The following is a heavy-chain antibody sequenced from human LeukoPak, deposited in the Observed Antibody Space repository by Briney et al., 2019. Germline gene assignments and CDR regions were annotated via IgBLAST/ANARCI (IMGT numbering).Heavy chain of an antibody. D-gene: IGHD1-7*01. Sequence: GGSLRLSCAASGFTFSSYWMHWVRQAPGKGLVWVSRINTDGSSTSYADSVKGRFTISRDDSKNTLYLHMTSLRAEDTAVYYCTNSDDYGDYWGQGTLVTVSS. V-gene: IGHV3-74*01. CDR2: INTDGSST. CDR3: TNSDDYGDY. CDR1: GFTFSSYW. J-gene: IGHJ4*02.